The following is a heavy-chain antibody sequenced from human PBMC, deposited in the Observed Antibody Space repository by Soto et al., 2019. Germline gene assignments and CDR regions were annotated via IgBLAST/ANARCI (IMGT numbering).Heavy chain of an antibody. CDR2: IKQDGSEK. J-gene: IGHJ4*02. Sequence: GGSLRLSCAASGFTFSSYWMSWVRQAPGKGLEWVANIKQDGSEKYYVDSVKGRFTISRDNAKNSLYLQINSLRAEDTAVYYCARDFYSNYGGVDYWGQGTLVTVSS. D-gene: IGHD4-4*01. CDR3: ARDFYSNYGGVDY. V-gene: IGHV3-7*01. CDR1: GFTFSSYW.